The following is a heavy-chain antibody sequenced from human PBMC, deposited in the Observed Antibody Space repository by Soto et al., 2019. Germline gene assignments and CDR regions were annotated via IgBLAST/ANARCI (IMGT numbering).Heavy chain of an antibody. D-gene: IGHD6-19*01. V-gene: IGHV4-59*01. CDR2: IYYSGST. Sequence: PSETLSLTCTVSGCSISSYYWSWIRQSPGKGLEWIGYIYYSGSTNYNPSLKSRVTISEDTSKNQFSLKLSSVTAADTAVYYCARAKMYSSGWYDYWGQGILVTVSS. CDR3: ARAKMYSSGWYDY. J-gene: IGHJ4*02. CDR1: GCSISSYY.